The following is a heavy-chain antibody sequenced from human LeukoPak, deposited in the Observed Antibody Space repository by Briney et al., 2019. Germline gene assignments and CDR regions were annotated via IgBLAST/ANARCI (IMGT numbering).Heavy chain of an antibody. CDR1: GFTFDDYA. Sequence: GGSLRLSCAASGFTFDDYAMHWVRQAPGKGLEWVSGISWNSGSIGYADSVKGRFTISRDNAKNSLYLQMNSLRAEDTAVYYCARIYYGSGSQTLDYWGQGTLVTVSS. D-gene: IGHD3-10*01. CDR2: ISWNSGSI. V-gene: IGHV3-9*01. CDR3: ARIYYGSGSQTLDY. J-gene: IGHJ4*02.